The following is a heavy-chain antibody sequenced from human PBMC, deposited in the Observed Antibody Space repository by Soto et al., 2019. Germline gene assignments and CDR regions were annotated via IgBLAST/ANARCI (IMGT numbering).Heavy chain of an antibody. CDR2: IAYDGSNQ. D-gene: IGHD6-6*01. V-gene: IGHV3-30*18. CDR3: AKGLEQLALDL. CDR1: GFIFSNYG. J-gene: IGHJ5*02. Sequence: QVQLVESGGGVVQPGRSLRLSCAAAGFIFSNYGMHWVRQAPGKGLEWVAVIAYDGSNQHYADSVKGRFTISRDNSKNPLYLQMNSLRAEDTAVYFCAKGLEQLALDLWGQGILVTVSS.